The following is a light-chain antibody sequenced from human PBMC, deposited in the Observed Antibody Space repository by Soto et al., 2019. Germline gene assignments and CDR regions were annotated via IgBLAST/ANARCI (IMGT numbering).Light chain of an antibody. CDR2: EVN. CDR3: SSYSISTAYI. V-gene: IGLV2-14*01. CDR1: SSDVGGYNY. J-gene: IGLJ1*01. Sequence: QSSLTQPASVSGSPGQSITISCTGTSSDVGGYNYVSWYQLHPGKAPKLMVFEVNNRPSGVSYRFSGSKSGNTASLTISGLQAEDEADYFCSSYSISTAYISGSGTKDTV.